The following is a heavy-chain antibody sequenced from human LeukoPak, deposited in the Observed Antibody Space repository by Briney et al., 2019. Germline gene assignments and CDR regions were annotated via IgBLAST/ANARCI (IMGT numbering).Heavy chain of an antibody. V-gene: IGHV1-8*03. D-gene: IGHD3-3*01. CDR2: MNPNNDNT. Sequence: ASVKVSCKASGYTFTSFDINWVRQATGQGLEWMGWMNPNNDNTGYAQKFQGRVTITRNTSITTAYMELNSLRSEDTAVYYCARRPSGYYNYYYMDVWGKGTTVTVSS. CDR3: ARRPSGYYNYYYMDV. CDR1: GYTFTSFD. J-gene: IGHJ6*03.